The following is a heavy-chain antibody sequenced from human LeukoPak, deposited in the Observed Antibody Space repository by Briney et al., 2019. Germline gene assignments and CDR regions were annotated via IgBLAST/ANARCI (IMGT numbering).Heavy chain of an antibody. CDR3: AKDLLGYCSGGSCYSHY. D-gene: IGHD2-15*01. Sequence: GGSLRLSCAASGFTFSSYAMSWVRQAPGKGLEWVSAISGSGGSTYYADSVKGRFTVSRDNSKNTLYLQMNSLRAEDTAVYYCAKDLLGYCSGGSCYSHYWGQGTPVTVSS. J-gene: IGHJ4*02. CDR1: GFTFSSYA. V-gene: IGHV3-23*01. CDR2: ISGSGGST.